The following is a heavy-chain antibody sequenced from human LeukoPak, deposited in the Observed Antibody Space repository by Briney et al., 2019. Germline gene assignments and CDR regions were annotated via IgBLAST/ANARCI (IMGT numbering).Heavy chain of an antibody. Sequence: PSETQSLTCTVSGGSISSYYWSWIRQPPGKGLEWIGYIYTSGSTNYNPSLKSRVTISVDTSKNQFSLKLSSVTAADTAVYYCARERYSSSWHNWFDPWGQGTLVTVSS. J-gene: IGHJ5*02. CDR2: IYTSGST. CDR1: GGSISSYY. D-gene: IGHD6-13*01. V-gene: IGHV4-4*09. CDR3: ARERYSSSWHNWFDP.